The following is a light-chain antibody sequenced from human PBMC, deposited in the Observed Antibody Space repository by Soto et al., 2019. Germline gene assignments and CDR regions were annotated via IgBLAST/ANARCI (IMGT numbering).Light chain of an antibody. Sequence: EIVLTQPPGTLSLSSGERATLSCRASQSVRSNYLAWYQQKPGQAPRLLIYGASSRATGIPDRFGGSGSGTDFTLTISRLEPEDFAVYYCQQYASSPLTFGRGTKVEIK. V-gene: IGKV3-20*01. CDR2: GAS. J-gene: IGKJ4*01. CDR1: QSVRSNY. CDR3: QQYASSPLT.